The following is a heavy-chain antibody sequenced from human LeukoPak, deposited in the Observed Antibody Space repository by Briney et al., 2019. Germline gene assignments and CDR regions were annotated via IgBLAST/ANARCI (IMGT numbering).Heavy chain of an antibody. V-gene: IGHV1-18*01. CDR3: ARDREYYDLLTGYYQYWFDP. D-gene: IGHD3-9*01. J-gene: IGHJ5*02. CDR1: GYTFTTYG. Sequence: ASVKVSCKASGYTFTTYGISWVRQAPGQGLEWMGWISAYNGATKYSQKLQGRVTMTTDTSTSTAYMELRSLRSDDTAVYYCARDREYYDLLTGYYQYWFDPWGQGTLVTVSS. CDR2: ISAYNGAT.